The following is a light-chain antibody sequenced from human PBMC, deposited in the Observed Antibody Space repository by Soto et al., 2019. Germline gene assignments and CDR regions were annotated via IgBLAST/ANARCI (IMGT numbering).Light chain of an antibody. J-gene: IGKJ1*01. Sequence: EIVLSQSPGTLSLSPGERATLSCRTSQSSNSLAWYQHKPGQAPRLLIYGVSSRPTDIPDRFSGSGSGTDFTLTISSLQPEDFATYHCQQSHSTPWTFGQGTKVEIK. CDR2: GVS. V-gene: IGKV3-20*01. CDR1: QSSNS. CDR3: QQSHSTPWT.